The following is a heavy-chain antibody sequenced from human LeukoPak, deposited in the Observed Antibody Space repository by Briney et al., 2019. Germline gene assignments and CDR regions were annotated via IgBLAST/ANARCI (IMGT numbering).Heavy chain of an antibody. CDR1: GGSFSGYY. J-gene: IGHJ3*02. CDR2: INHSGST. V-gene: IGHV4-34*01. D-gene: IGHD3-9*01. Sequence: SETLSLTCAVYGGSFSGYYWSWIRQPPGKGPEWIGEINHSGSTNYNPSLKSRVTISVDTSKNQFSLKLSSVTAADTAVYYCARGQIVTGEVADILTGPPRGAFDIWGQGTMVTVSS. CDR3: ARGQIVTGEVADILTGPPRGAFDI.